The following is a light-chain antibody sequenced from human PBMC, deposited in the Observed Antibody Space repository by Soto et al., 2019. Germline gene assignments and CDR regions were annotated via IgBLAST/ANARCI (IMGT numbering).Light chain of an antibody. V-gene: IGLV3-21*04. CDR2: YDS. Sequence: SYELTQPPSVSVAQGKTARITCGGNNIGSKSVHWYQQKPGQAPVLVIYYDSDRPSGIPERFSGSNSGNTATLTISRVEAGDEADYYCQVWDSSSDVFGTGTKVTVL. CDR1: NIGSKS. CDR3: QVWDSSSDV. J-gene: IGLJ1*01.